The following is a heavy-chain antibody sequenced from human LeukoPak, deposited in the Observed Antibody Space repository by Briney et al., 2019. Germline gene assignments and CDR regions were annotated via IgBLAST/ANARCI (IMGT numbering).Heavy chain of an antibody. CDR2: IYWNDDK. V-gene: IGHV2-5*01. CDR3: AHSGSSSFFDY. J-gene: IGHJ4*02. D-gene: IGHD6-13*01. CDR1: GFSLSTSRVG. Sequence: SGPTLVKPXQTLTLTCSFSGFSLSTSRVGVGWIRQPPGKALEWLALIYWNDDKRYSPSRKSRLTITKDTSKNQVVLTMTNMDPVDTATYYCAHSGSSSFFDYWGQGTLVTVSS.